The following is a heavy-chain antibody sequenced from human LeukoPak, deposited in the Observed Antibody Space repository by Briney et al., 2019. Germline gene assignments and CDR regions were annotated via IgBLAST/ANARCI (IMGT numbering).Heavy chain of an antibody. D-gene: IGHD1-14*01. CDR2: INHSGIT. CDR1: GGSFSGYY. Sequence: KPSETLSLTCAVYGGSFSGYYWTWIRQPPGKGLEWIGEINHSGITNYNPSLKSRVTMSVDTSKNQFSLKLSSVTAADTAVYYCARHVSETTTYYYFYMDVWGEGTAVTSP. J-gene: IGHJ6*03. CDR3: ARHVSETTTYYYFYMDV. V-gene: IGHV4-34*01.